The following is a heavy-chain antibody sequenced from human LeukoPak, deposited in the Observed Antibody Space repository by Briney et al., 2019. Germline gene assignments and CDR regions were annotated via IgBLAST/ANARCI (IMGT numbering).Heavy chain of an antibody. CDR2: IKSEGRNT. CDR3: TRGYYDSSGLGWFAP. Sequence: GGSRRLSCAAAGFTFSSYWIHWVRQAPGKWRGWVSRIKSEGRNTIYADSVKGRLTIPRDNAKNTLYLKMNSLRAEATAVYYCTRGYYDSSGLGWFAPWGQGPLVTVSS. D-gene: IGHD3-22*01. CDR1: GFTFSSYW. J-gene: IGHJ5*02. V-gene: IGHV3-74*01.